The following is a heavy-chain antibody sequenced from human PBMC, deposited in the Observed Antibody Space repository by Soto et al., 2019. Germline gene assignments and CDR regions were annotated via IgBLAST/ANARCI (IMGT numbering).Heavy chain of an antibody. CDR3: ATGSYGSENYYTRAKGNWFDH. V-gene: IGHV3-23*01. CDR1: GFTLSSYA. D-gene: IGHD3-10*01. J-gene: IGHJ5*02. CDR2: ISASGGGT. Sequence: PGGSLRLSCASSGFTLSSYAMSWVRQAPGKGLEWVSAISASGGGTYYADSVKGRFTISRDDSKNTLYLQMSSLRAEDTAVYYCATGSYGSENYYTRAKGNWFDHWGQGTLVTVSS.